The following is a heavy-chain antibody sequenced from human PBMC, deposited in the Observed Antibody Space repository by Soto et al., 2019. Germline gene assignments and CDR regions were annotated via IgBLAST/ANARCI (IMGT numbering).Heavy chain of an antibody. D-gene: IGHD2-2*01. V-gene: IGHV4-34*01. CDR2: INHSGST. CDR1: GGSFSRYY. CDR3: ARGGLGYCSSTSCYRRPRNWLDP. J-gene: IGHJ5*02. Sequence: SETLSLTCAVYGGSFSRYYWSWIRQPPGKGLEWIGEINHSGSTNYNPSLKSRVTISVDTSKNQFSLKLSSVTAADTAVYYCARGGLGYCSSTSCYRRPRNWLDPWGQGTLVTVSS.